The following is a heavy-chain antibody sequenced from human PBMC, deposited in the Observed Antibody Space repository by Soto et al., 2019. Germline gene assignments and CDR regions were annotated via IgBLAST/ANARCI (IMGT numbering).Heavy chain of an antibody. V-gene: IGHV3-30*18. J-gene: IGHJ6*02. CDR2: ISYDGSNK. Sequence: PGGSLRLSCAASGFTFSSYGMHWVRQAPGKGLEWVAVISYDGSNKYYADSVKGRFTISRDNSKNTLYLQMNSLRAEDTAVYYCAKDGPVAGSYYYYGMDVWGQGTTVTVSS. CDR1: GFTFSSYG. CDR3: AKDGPVAGSYYYYGMDV. D-gene: IGHD6-19*01.